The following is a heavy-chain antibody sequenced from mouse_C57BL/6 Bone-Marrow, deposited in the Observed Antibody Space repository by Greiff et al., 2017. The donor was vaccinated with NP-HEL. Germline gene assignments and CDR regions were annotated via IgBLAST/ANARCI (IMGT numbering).Heavy chain of an antibody. D-gene: IGHD5-1-1*01. CDR3: ASFHTDY. J-gene: IGHJ2*01. Sequence: QVQLQQSGPELVKPGASVKISCKASGYAFSSSWMNWVKQRPGKGLEWIGRIYPGDGDTNYNGKFKGKATLTADKSSSTAYMQLSSLTSEDSAVYFCASFHTDYWGQGTTLTVSS. CDR2: IYPGDGDT. CDR1: GYAFSSSW. V-gene: IGHV1-82*01.